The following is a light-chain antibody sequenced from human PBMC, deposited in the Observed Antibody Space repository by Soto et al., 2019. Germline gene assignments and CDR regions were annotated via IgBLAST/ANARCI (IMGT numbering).Light chain of an antibody. Sequence: EIVLTQSPATLSLSPGERATLSCRASQSVSNYLAWYQQKPGQAPRLLIYDASNRATGIPARFSGSGSGTDFTLTISSLKPEDFAVYYCQQRSNWPPITFGQGTRWRL. CDR3: QQRSNWPPIT. V-gene: IGKV3-11*01. J-gene: IGKJ5*01. CDR2: DAS. CDR1: QSVSNY.